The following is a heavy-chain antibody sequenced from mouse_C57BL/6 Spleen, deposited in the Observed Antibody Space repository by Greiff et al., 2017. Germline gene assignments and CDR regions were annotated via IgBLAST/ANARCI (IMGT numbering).Heavy chain of an antibody. J-gene: IGHJ4*01. D-gene: IGHD4-1*02. Sequence: QVQLQQPGAELVRPGSSVKLSCKASGYTFTSYWMHWVKQRPIQGLEWIGNIDPSDSETHYNQKFKDKATLTVDKSSSTAYMQLSSLTSEDSAVYYGARSTGTGRYAMDYWGQGTSVTVSS. CDR3: ARSTGTGRYAMDY. CDR2: IDPSDSET. CDR1: GYTFTSYW. V-gene: IGHV1-52*01.